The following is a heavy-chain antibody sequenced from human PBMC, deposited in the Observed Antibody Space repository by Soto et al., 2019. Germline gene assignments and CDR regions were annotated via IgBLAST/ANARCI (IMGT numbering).Heavy chain of an antibody. J-gene: IGHJ6*03. Sequence: SETLSLTCTVSGGSISSYYWSWIRQPPGKGLEWIGYIYYSGSTNYNPSLKSRVTISVDTSKNQFSLKLSSVTAADTAVYYCARDQAGSKIFGMDVWGKGTTVTVS. CDR2: IYYSGST. CDR1: GGSISSYY. CDR3: ARDQAGSKIFGMDV. V-gene: IGHV4-59*01. D-gene: IGHD3-3*01.